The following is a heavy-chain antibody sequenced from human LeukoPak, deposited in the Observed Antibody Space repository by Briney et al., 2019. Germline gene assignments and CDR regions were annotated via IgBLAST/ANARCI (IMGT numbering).Heavy chain of an antibody. V-gene: IGHV4-39*07. J-gene: IGHJ6*02. Sequence: SETLSLTCTVFGGSISSSSPYWGWIRQPPGKGLEWIGSICESAIYNPSLKSRVTISVDTSKNRFSLKLSSVTAADTAVYYCARGSGYSSSWYSTDYYYYYGMDVWGQGTTVTVSS. CDR3: ARGSGYSSSWYSTDYYYYYGMDV. CDR2: ICESA. D-gene: IGHD6-13*01. CDR1: GGSISSSSPY.